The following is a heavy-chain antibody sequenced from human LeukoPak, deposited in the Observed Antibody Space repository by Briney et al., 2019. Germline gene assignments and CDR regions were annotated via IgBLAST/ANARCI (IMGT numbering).Heavy chain of an antibody. V-gene: IGHV4-34*01. Sequence: PSETLSLTCAVYGGSFSGYYWSWIRQPPGKGLEWIGEINHSGSTNYNPSPKSRVTISVDTSKSQFSLKLSSVTAADTAVYYCASLLGYCSSISCVDPWGQGTLVTVSS. D-gene: IGHD2-2*01. J-gene: IGHJ5*02. CDR1: GGSFSGYY. CDR2: INHSGST. CDR3: ASLLGYCSSISCVDP.